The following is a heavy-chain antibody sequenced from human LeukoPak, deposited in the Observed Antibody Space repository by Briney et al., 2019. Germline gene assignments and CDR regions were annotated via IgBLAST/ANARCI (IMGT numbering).Heavy chain of an antibody. CDR3: AVEVQFCSSTSCSSAMDA. V-gene: IGHV3-74*01. J-gene: IGHJ6*02. CDR1: GFSISSYW. Sequence: GGSRRLSCAPSGFSISSYWMHWVRQAPGKVLVWVSRINSDGSSTDYADSVKGRFTISRDNAKNTLYLQMNSLRAEDTAVYYCAVEVQFCSSTSCSSAMDAWGQGTTVTVSS. CDR2: INSDGSST. D-gene: IGHD2-2*01.